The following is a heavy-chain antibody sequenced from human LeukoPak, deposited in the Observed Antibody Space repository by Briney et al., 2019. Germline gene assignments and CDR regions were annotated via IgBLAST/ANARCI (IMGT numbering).Heavy chain of an antibody. D-gene: IGHD4-17*01. V-gene: IGHV1-46*01. CDR2: INPSGGST. J-gene: IGHJ4*02. CDR3: ARALSYPYGDYPAAPQN. CDR1: GYTFTSYY. Sequence: ASVKVSCKASGYTFTSYYMHWVRQAPGQGLEWMGIINPSGGSTSYAQKFQGRVTMTRDTSTSTVYMELRSLRAEDTAVYYCARALSYPYGDYPAAPQNWGQGTLVTVSS.